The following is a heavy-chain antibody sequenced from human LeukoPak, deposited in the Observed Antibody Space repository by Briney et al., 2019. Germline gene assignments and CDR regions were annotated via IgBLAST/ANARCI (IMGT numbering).Heavy chain of an antibody. Sequence: GGSLRLSCAASGFTFSNAWMSWVRQAPGKGLEWVGRIKSKTDGGTTDYAAPVKGRFTISRDDSKNTLYLQMNSLRAEDTAVYYCAKDSGPPGGSSGWYDFPYYFDYWGQGTLVTVSS. D-gene: IGHD6-19*01. CDR1: GFTFSNAW. V-gene: IGHV3-15*01. J-gene: IGHJ4*02. CDR2: IKSKTDGGTT. CDR3: AKDSGPPGGSSGWYDFPYYFDY.